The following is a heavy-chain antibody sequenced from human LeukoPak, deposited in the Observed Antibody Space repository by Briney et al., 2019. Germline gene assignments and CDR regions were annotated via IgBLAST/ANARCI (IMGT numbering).Heavy chain of an antibody. CDR2: IYYSGST. V-gene: IGHV4-59*02. D-gene: IGHD3-10*01. CDR1: GFTVSSNY. Sequence: GSLRLSWAASGFTVSSNYMSWVRQPPGKGLEWIGYIYYSGSTNYNPSLKSRVTISVDTSKNQFSLKLSSVTAADTAVYYCARRETYYYGSGGYDYWGQGTLVTVSS. J-gene: IGHJ4*02. CDR3: ARRETYYYGSGGYDY.